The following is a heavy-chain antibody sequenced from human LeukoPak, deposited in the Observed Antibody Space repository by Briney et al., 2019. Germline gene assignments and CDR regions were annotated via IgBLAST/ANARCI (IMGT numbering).Heavy chain of an antibody. V-gene: IGHV3-23*01. CDR2: ISPGGGTT. D-gene: IGHD1-1*01. CDR3: AKSRSGSANWALRIFDY. J-gene: IGHJ4*02. CDR1: GFAFGSEA. Sequence: PGGSLRLSCAVSGFAFGSEAMSWVRQSPARGLEWVASISPGGGTTYYADYVKGRFTISRDNSNNSLFVQMNSLRVEDTAVYFCAKSRSGSANWALRIFDYWGQGTLVTVSS.